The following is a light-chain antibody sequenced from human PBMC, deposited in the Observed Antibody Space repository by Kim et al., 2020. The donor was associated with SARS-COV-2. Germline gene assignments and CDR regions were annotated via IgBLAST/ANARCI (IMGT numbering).Light chain of an antibody. Sequence: GQKVTISCSGSTSNIGNDYVSWYQQLPETAPKLLIYANDKRPSGIPDRFSGSKSGTSATLGITGLQTGDEADYFCGTWDTRLKVGVFGGGTQLTVL. CDR2: AND. CDR3: GTWDTRLKVGV. CDR1: TSNIGNDY. J-gene: IGLJ2*01. V-gene: IGLV1-51*01.